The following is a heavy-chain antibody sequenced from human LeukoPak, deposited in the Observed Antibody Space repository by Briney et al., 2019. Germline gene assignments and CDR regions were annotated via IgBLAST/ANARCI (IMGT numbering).Heavy chain of an antibody. CDR2: ISGSGGST. CDR3: AKSGGSYYLFREVDY. CDR1: GFTFSSYA. Sequence: GGSLRLSCAASGFTFSSYAMHWVRQAPGKGLEWVSGISGSGGSTYYADSVKGRFTISRDNSKNTLYLQMNSLRAEDTAVYYCAKSGGSYYLFREVDYWGQGTLVTVSS. V-gene: IGHV3-23*01. D-gene: IGHD1-26*01. J-gene: IGHJ4*02.